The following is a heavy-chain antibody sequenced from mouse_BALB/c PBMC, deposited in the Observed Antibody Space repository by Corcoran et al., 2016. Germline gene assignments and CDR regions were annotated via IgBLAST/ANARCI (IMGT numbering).Heavy chain of an antibody. CDR1: GYTFTNYG. D-gene: IGHD3-3*01. CDR2: INLYTGEP. J-gene: IGHJ4*01. CDR3: AKGRAYAMDY. V-gene: IGHV9-3-1*01. Sequence: QIQLVHSGPELKKTGETVKISCKASGYTFTNYGMNWVKQAPGKGLKWMGCINLYTGEPTYADEFKGRFACSFEASASTAYLQINTLKNEDTATYFCAKGRAYAMDYWGQGTSVTVSS.